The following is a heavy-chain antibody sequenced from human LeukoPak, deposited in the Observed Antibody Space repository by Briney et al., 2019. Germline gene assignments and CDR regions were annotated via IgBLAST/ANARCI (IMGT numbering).Heavy chain of an antibody. CDR1: GFTFSRYW. Sequence: GGSLRLSCAASGFTFSRYWMIWVRQAPGKGLEWVASIDENGSETNYVDSVTGRFTVSRDHAKNSLFLQMNSLRAEDTAVYYCVRYGRRANDQPFDVWGQGTMVTVSS. CDR2: IDENGSET. D-gene: IGHD1-1*01. J-gene: IGHJ3*01. CDR3: VRYGRRANDQPFDV. V-gene: IGHV3-7*01.